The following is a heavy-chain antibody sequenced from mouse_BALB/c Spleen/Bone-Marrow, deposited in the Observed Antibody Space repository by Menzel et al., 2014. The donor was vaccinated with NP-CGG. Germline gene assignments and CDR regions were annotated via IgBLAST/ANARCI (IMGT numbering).Heavy chain of an antibody. J-gene: IGHJ1*01. D-gene: IGHD1-1*01. CDR3: TRQEYSGISYWYLDG. Sequence: VKLQESGADLVSPGASVKLSCKASGYTFTSYWINWVKQRPGQGLEWIGNIYPSDSYTNYNQKFRDKATLTVDTSSSTAYMQLSSPTSEDSAVNYCTRQEYSGISYWYLDGWGPGTTVTV. V-gene: IGHV1-59*01. CDR2: IYPSDSYT. CDR1: GYTFTSYW.